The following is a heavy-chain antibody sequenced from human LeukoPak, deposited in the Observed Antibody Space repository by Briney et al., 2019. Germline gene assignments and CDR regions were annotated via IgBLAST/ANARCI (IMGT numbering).Heavy chain of an antibody. J-gene: IGHJ4*02. D-gene: IGHD1-26*01. CDR3: AREEGGSYSFDY. Sequence: SVKVSCKASGGTFSSYAISWVRQAPGQGLEWIGGIIPIFGTANYAQKFQGRVTITTDESTSTAYMELSSLRSEDTAVYYCAREEGGSYSFDYWGQGTLVTVSS. V-gene: IGHV1-69*05. CDR2: IIPIFGTA. CDR1: GGTFSSYA.